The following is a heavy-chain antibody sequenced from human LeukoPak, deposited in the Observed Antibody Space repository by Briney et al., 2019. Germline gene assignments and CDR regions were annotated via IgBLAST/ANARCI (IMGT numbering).Heavy chain of an antibody. V-gene: IGHV1-2*02. CDR1: GFTFTDYY. J-gene: IGHJ2*01. Sequence: ASVKVSCKTSGFTFTDYYIHWVRQAPGQGLEWMGCINPNSGGTNYAQKFQGRVTMTRDTSISTAYMELSRLRSDDTAVYYCARDPSIAAAGWYFDLWGRGTLVTVSS. CDR2: INPNSGGT. CDR3: ARDPSIAAAGWYFDL. D-gene: IGHD6-13*01.